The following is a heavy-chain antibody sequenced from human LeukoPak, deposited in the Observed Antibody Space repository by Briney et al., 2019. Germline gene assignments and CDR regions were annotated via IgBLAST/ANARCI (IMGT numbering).Heavy chain of an antibody. CDR3: AKDHRSGKVH. D-gene: IGHD2-15*01. V-gene: IGHV3-7*01. CDR2: IKEDGSEK. CDR1: GFIFSNHW. Sequence: GGSLRLSCAGSGFIFSNHWINWVRQAPGKGPEWVANIKEDGSEKYYVDSVKGRFTISRDNTKNSLYLQMNSLRAEDTAVYYCAKDHRSGKVHWGQGTLVTVST. J-gene: IGHJ4*02.